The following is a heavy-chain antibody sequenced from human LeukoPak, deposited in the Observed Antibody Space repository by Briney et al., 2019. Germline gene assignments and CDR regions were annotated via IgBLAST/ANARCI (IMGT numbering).Heavy chain of an antibody. J-gene: IGHJ4*02. V-gene: IGHV3-48*02. Sequence: AGSLRLSCAASGFAFSTFGMNWVRQAPGKGLEWVSYISSSSTNIYYADSVKGRFTISRDNAKNSLYLQMNSLRDEDTAVYYCASKLALGYWGQGTLVTVSS. CDR2: ISSSSTNI. CDR3: ASKLALGY. CDR1: GFAFSTFG.